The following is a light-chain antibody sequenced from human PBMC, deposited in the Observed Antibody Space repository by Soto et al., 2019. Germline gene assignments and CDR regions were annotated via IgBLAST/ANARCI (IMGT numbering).Light chain of an antibody. V-gene: IGLV1-40*01. Sequence: QLVLTQPPSVSGAPGQRVTISCTGSSSNIGAGYDVHWYQQLPGTAPKLLIYGNSNRPSGVPDRFSGSKSGTSASLAITGLQAEDEADYYCQSYDSSLRVVFGGGTKLTGL. CDR3: QSYDSSLRVV. CDR1: SSNIGAGYD. J-gene: IGLJ2*01. CDR2: GNS.